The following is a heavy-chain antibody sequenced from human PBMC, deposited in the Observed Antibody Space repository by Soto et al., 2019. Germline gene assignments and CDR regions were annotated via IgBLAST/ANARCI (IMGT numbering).Heavy chain of an antibody. CDR2: INPSGGST. D-gene: IGHD3-22*01. Sequence: ASVKVSFKASGYTFTSYYMHWLRQAPGQGLEWMGIINPSGGSTSYAQKFQGRVTMTRDTSTSTVYMELSSLRSEDTAAYYCARATMIVVVISDYWGQGTLVTVSS. CDR1: GYTFTSYY. CDR3: ARATMIVVVISDY. V-gene: IGHV1-46*01. J-gene: IGHJ4*02.